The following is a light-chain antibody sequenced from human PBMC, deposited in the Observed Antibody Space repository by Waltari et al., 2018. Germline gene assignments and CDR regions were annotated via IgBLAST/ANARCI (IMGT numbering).Light chain of an antibody. V-gene: IGLV3-19*01. CDR1: SLRSYY. CDR3: NSRDSSGNHRWV. J-gene: IGLJ3*02. Sequence: SSELTQDPAVSVALGQTVRITCQGASLRSYYASWYQQKPGQAPVLVIYGKNNRPSGIPDRFSGASSGNTASLTIPGAQAEDEADYYCNSRDSSGNHRWVFGGGTKLTVL. CDR2: GKN.